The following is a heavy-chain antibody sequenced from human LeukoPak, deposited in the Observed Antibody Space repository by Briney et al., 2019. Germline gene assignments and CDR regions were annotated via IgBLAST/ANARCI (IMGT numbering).Heavy chain of an antibody. J-gene: IGHJ4*02. V-gene: IGHV4-59*01. CDR1: GGSISSYY. CDR3: AREEIAAAGTYPAGYFDY. CDR2: IYYSGST. Sequence: PSETLSLTCTVSGGSISSYYWSWIRKPPGKGLEWIGYIYYSGSTNYNPSLRSRVTISVDTSKNQFSLKLTSVTAADTAVYYCAREEIAAAGTYPAGYFDYWGQGTLVTVSS. D-gene: IGHD6-13*01.